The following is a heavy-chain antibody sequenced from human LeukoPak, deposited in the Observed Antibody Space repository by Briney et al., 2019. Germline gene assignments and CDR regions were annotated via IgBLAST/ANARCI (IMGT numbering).Heavy chain of an antibody. V-gene: IGHV4-34*01. CDR3: ARGEQQLVPLPGY. D-gene: IGHD6-13*01. CDR2: INHSGST. J-gene: IGHJ4*02. Sequence: SETLSLTCAVYGGSFRGYYWSWIRQPPGKGLEWIGEINHSGSTNYNPSLKSRVTISVDTSKNQFSLKLSSVTAADTAVYYCARGEQQLVPLPGYWGQGTLVTVSS. CDR1: GGSFRGYY.